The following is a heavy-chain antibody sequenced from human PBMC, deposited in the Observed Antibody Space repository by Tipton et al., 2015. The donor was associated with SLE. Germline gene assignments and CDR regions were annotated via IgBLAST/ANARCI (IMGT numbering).Heavy chain of an antibody. CDR2: IHYTGTT. J-gene: IGHJ4*02. Sequence: TLSLTCTVSGGSISSHYWSWIRQPPGRGLEWVGYIHYTGTTNYNPSLTSRVTISVDTSKNQFSLKLSSVTAADTAVYYCANLSRGSGSRLDYWGQRTLVTVSS. D-gene: IGHD1-26*01. CDR3: ANLSRGSGSRLDY. CDR1: GGSISSHY. V-gene: IGHV4-59*08.